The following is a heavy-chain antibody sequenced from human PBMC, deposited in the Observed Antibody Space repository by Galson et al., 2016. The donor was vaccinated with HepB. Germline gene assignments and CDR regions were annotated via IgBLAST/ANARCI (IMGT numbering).Heavy chain of an antibody. CDR1: GYIFTTYW. CDR3: ARLMYYYDSSAFASGRGAFDM. J-gene: IGHJ3*02. V-gene: IGHV5-51*01. CDR2: IYPGDSET. D-gene: IGHD3-22*01. Sequence: QSGAEVKKPGESLKISCKASGYIFTTYWIGWVRQMPGKGLEWMGIIYPGDSETRYRPSFRGQVTISVDKSVRTAYLQWSSLKASDTAMYYCARLMYYYDSSAFASGRGAFDMWGQGTMVTASS.